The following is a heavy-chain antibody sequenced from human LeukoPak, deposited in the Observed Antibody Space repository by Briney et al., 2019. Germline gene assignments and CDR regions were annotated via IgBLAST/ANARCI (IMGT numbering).Heavy chain of an antibody. J-gene: IGHJ6*03. CDR2: IYHSGST. V-gene: IGHV4-38-2*02. Sequence: SETLSLTCTVSGYSISSGYYWGWIRQPPGKGLEWIGSIYHSGSTYYNPSLKSRVTISVDTSKNQFSLKLSSATAADTAVYYCARDRTPVAGYYYYYYMDVWGKGTTVTVSS. D-gene: IGHD6-19*01. CDR1: GYSISSGYY. CDR3: ARDRTPVAGYYYYYYMDV.